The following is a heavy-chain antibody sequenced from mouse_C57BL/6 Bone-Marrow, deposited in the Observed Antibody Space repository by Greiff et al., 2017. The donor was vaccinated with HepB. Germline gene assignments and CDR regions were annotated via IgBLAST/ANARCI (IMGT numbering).Heavy chain of an antibody. Sequence: QVQLKESGAELVRPGSSVKLSCKASGYTFTSYWMHWVKQRPIQGLEWIGNIDPSDSETHYNQKFKDKATLTVDKSSSTAYMQLSSLTSEDSAVYYCARGHYGSSPFAYWGQGTLVTVSA. CDR3: ARGHYGSSPFAY. J-gene: IGHJ3*01. CDR2: IDPSDSET. V-gene: IGHV1-52*01. CDR1: GYTFTSYW. D-gene: IGHD1-1*01.